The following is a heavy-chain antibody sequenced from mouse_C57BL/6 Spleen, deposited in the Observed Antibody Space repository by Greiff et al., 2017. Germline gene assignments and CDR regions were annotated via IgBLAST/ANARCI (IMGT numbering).Heavy chain of an antibody. CDR1: GYTFTSYW. CDR3: ARDYGSSYGYFDV. J-gene: IGHJ1*03. Sequence: QVQLQQPGAELVKPGASVKLSCKASGYTFTSYWMHWVKQRPGPGLEWIGMIHPNRGSTNYNEKFKSKATLTVDKSSSTAYMQLSSLTSEDSAVYYCARDYGSSYGYFDVWGTGTTVTVSS. D-gene: IGHD1-1*01. CDR2: IHPNRGST. V-gene: IGHV1-64*01.